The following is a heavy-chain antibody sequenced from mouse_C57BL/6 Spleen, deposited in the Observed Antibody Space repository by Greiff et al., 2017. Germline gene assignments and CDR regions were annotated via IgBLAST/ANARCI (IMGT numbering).Heavy chain of an antibody. CDR2: IYPRSGNT. J-gene: IGHJ4*01. CDR1: GYTFTSYG. Sequence: QVQLQQSGAELARPGASVKLSCKASGYTFTSYGISWVKQRTGQGLEWIGEIYPRSGNTYYNEKFKGKATLTADKSSSTAYMELRSLTSEDSAVYFCASIDSAGPLYAMDYWGQGTSVTVSS. D-gene: IGHD3-2*02. CDR3: ASIDSAGPLYAMDY. V-gene: IGHV1-81*01.